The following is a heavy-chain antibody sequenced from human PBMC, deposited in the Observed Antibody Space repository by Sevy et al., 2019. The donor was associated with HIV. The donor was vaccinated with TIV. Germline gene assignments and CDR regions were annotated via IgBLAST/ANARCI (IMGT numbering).Heavy chain of an antibody. J-gene: IGHJ3*02. CDR2: ITSSSNYI. CDR1: GFTFSTYT. V-gene: IGHV3-21*01. D-gene: IGHD3-10*01. CDR3: ARPYGSGSWEAFDI. Sequence: GGSLRLSCAASGFTFSTYTMNWVRQAPGKGLEWVSSITSSSNYIYYADSVKGRCTITRDTAKDSVYLQMNSLRAEDTAVYYCARPYGSGSWEAFDIWGQGTMVTVSS.